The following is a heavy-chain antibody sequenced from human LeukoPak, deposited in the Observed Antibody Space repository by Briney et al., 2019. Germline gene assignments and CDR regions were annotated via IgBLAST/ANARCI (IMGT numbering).Heavy chain of an antibody. D-gene: IGHD5-12*01. CDR1: GFIFSDHY. CDR2: ISSSSSYI. V-gene: IGHV3-11*06. Sequence: PGGSLRLSCAASGFIFSDHYMAWVRQAPGKGLEWVSSISSSSSYIYYADSVKGRFTISRDNAKNSLYLQMNSLRAEDTAVYYCARGSTGGYDFLSGYDFDYWGQGTLVTVSS. CDR3: ARGSTGGYDFLSGYDFDY. J-gene: IGHJ4*02.